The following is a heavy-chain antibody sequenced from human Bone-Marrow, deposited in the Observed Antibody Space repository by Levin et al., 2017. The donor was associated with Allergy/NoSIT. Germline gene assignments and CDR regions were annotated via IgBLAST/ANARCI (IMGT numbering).Heavy chain of an antibody. Sequence: GESLKISCKASGYTFISYYIHWVRQAPGEGLEWVGRIDPSGDKTDYAQKFQGRVTMTRDTSTSTVYMDLNSLRSEDTALYYCARRRDGYNFALYYWGQGTLVTVSS. CDR3: ARRRDGYNFALYY. J-gene: IGHJ4*02. CDR2: IDPSGDKT. CDR1: GYTFISYY. D-gene: IGHD5-24*01. V-gene: IGHV1-46*01.